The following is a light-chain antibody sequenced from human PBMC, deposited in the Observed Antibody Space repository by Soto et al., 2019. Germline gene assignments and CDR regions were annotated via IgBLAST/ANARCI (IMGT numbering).Light chain of an antibody. V-gene: IGKV1-5*03. Sequence: DIQLTQSPSTLSASVGDRDTITCRASKSISNYLAWYQQKPGKAPKVLIYKASSLESGVPSRFSGSGSGTEFTLTTRSLQPDDFATYSSQHCDSYWTFGQGTKVEIK. CDR2: KAS. CDR3: QHCDSYWT. J-gene: IGKJ1*01. CDR1: KSISNY.